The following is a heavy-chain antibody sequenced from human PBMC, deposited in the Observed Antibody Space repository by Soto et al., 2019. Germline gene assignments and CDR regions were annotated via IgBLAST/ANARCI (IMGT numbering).Heavy chain of an antibody. J-gene: IGHJ5*02. CDR3: AKHPSVMRWFDP. Sequence: PGGSLRLSCAASGFTFSSYAMSWVRQAPGKGLVWVSAISGSGVSIYYADSVKCRFTISRDNSKNTLYLQMNSLRAEDTAVYYCAKHPSVMRWFDPWGQGTLVTVSS. CDR1: GFTFSSYA. D-gene: IGHD2-21*01. CDR2: ISGSGVSI. V-gene: IGHV3-23*01.